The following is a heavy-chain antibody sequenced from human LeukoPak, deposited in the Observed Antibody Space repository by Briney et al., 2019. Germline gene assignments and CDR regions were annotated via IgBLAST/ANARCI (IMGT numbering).Heavy chain of an antibody. CDR3: ARLGYSSSWYVDY. D-gene: IGHD6-13*01. Sequence: PSETLSLTCTVSGGSISSYYWSWIRQPAGKGLEWIGRIYSTGSTNYNPSLKSRVTISVDTSKNQFSLRLRSVTAADTAVYYCARLGYSSSWYVDYWGQGTLVTVSS. J-gene: IGHJ4*02. CDR2: IYSTGST. CDR1: GGSISSYY. V-gene: IGHV4-4*07.